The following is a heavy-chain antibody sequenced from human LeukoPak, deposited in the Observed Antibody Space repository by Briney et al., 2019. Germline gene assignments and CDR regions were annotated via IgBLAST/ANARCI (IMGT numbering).Heavy chain of an antibody. CDR1: GGSISSSSYY. CDR3: ARLGLYYYNSSGYLNDFDY. J-gene: IGHJ4*02. CDR2: IYYSGST. Sequence: SETLSLTCTVSGGSISSSSYYWGWIRQPPGKGMEWFGSIYYSGSTYYNPSLKSRVTISVDTSKNQFSLKLSSVTAADTAVYYCARLGLYYYNSSGYLNDFDYWGQGTLVTVSS. V-gene: IGHV4-39*01. D-gene: IGHD3-22*01.